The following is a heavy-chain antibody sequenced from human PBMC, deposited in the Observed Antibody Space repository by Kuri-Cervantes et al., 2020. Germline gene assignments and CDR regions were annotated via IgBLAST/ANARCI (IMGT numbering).Heavy chain of an antibody. J-gene: IGHJ6*02. CDR2: INPNSGGT. Sequence: GGSLRLSCAASGFTFDDYAMHWVRQAPGQGLEWMGWINPNSGGTNYAQKFQGRVTMTRDTSISTAYMELSRLRSDDTAVYYCAREALYYYGSGSYGDVWGQGTTVTVSS. V-gene: IGHV1-2*02. CDR1: GFTFDDYA. CDR3: AREALYYYGSGSYGDV. D-gene: IGHD3-10*01.